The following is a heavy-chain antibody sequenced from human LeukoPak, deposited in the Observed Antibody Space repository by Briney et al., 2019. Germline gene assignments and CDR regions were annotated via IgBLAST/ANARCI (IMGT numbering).Heavy chain of an antibody. J-gene: IGHJ4*02. CDR3: ARDLRGRGITMIVVGNKYYSDY. CDR2: ISAYNGNT. Sequence: GASVKVSCKASGYTFTSYGISWVRQAPGQGLEWMGWISAYNGNTNYAQKLQGRVTMTTDTSTSTAYMELRSLRSDDTAVYYCARDLRGRGITMIVVGNKYYSDYWGQGTLVTVSS. V-gene: IGHV1-18*01. CDR1: GYTFTSYG. D-gene: IGHD3-22*01.